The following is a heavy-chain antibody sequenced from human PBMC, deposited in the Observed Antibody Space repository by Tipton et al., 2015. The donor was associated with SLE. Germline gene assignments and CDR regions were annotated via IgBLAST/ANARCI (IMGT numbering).Heavy chain of an antibody. CDR1: GYSISSGYY. Sequence: TLSLTCAVSGYSISSGYYWGWIRQPPGKGLEWIGSIYHSGSTYYNPSLKSRVTISVDTSKNQFSLKLSSVTAADTAVYYCATGLLRTSGLADYWGQGTLVTVSS. CDR3: ATGLLRTSGLADY. D-gene: IGHD2-21*02. J-gene: IGHJ4*02. V-gene: IGHV4-38-2*01. CDR2: IYHSGST.